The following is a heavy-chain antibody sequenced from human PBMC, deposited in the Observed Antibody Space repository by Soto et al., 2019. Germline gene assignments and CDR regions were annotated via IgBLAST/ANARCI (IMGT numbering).Heavy chain of an antibody. J-gene: IGHJ5*02. CDR2: IYYSGNT. V-gene: IGHV4-39*01. D-gene: IGHD3-22*01. CDR1: VGSISSSSYY. Sequence: SETLSLTCTVSVGSISSSSYYWAWIRQPPGKGLEWIGNIYYSGNTYYNPSLKSRVTISVDTSKNQFSLKLSSVTAADTAVYYCARHLLVVPFILNWFDPWAREPWSPSPQ. CDR3: ARHLLVVPFILNWFDP.